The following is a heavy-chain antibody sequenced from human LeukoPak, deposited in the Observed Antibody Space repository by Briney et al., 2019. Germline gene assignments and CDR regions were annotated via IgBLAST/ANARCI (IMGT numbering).Heavy chain of an antibody. D-gene: IGHD6-19*01. V-gene: IGHV3-23*01. Sequence: PGGSLRLSCAASGFTFSNYNMNWVRQAPGKGLEWVSGLSGSGGATYYADSVKGRFTISRDNSNNTLYLQMNSLRAEDTALYYCAKSRSHSSAWYGSDFDYWGQGTLVTVSS. CDR1: GFTFSNYN. CDR3: AKSRSHSSAWYGSDFDY. J-gene: IGHJ4*02. CDR2: LSGSGGAT.